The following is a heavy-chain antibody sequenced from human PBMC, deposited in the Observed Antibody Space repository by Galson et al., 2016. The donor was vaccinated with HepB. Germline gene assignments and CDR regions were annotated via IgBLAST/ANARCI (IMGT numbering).Heavy chain of an antibody. J-gene: IGHJ4*02. CDR1: GYTFTNFA. Sequence: SCKASGYTFTNFALHWVRQAPGQSLEWMGWINAGNGNTRYSQKFQGRVTFTTDTSASTAYMDRNSLRSEDTAVYYCGRLRQQNGDIAVAGFLVWGQGTLVTVSS. CDR2: INAGNGNT. V-gene: IGHV1-3*01. CDR3: GRLRQQNGDIAVAGFLV. D-gene: IGHD6-19*01.